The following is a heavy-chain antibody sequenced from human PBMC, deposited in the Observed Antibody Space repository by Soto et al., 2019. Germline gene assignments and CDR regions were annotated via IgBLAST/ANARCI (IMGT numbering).Heavy chain of an antibody. CDR1: GFTFSSYS. D-gene: IGHD6-13*01. CDR2: ISSIISSI. J-gene: IGHJ1*01. V-gene: IGHV3-48*02. Sequence: HPGGSLRLSCAASGFTFSSYSMNWVRQAPGKGLEWVSYISSIISSIYYADSVKGRFTISRDNAKNSLYLQMNSLRDEDTAVYYCVREGPYSSTWGTEYFRHWGQGTLVTVSS. CDR3: VREGPYSSTWGTEYFRH.